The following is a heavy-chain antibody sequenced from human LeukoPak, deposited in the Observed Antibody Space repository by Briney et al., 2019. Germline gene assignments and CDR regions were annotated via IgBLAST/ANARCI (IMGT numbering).Heavy chain of an antibody. CDR2: ISYDGSNK. CDR1: GFTFSSYS. J-gene: IGHJ3*02. D-gene: IGHD2-15*01. Sequence: QPGGSLRLSCAASGFTFSSYSMNWVRQAPGKGLEWVAVISYDGSNKYYADSVKGRFTISRDNSKNTLYLQMNSLRAEDTAVYYCAKLSGPADFDIWGQGTMVTVSS. V-gene: IGHV3-30*18. CDR3: AKLSGPADFDI.